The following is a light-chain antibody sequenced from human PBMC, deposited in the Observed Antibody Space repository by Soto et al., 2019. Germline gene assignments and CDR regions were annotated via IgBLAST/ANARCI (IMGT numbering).Light chain of an antibody. J-gene: IGKJ1*01. CDR1: RNILYSPTNRDY. CDR2: WAS. V-gene: IGKV4-1*01. CDR3: QQYYSSPPT. Sequence: DFVMTQAPDSLAVSLGERATINCRSSRNILYSPTNRDYLAWYQQKPGQPPKLLFYWASTRESGVPDRFSGSGSGTHFTLTITSLQAEDVAVYYCQQYYSSPPTFGQGTKVDIK.